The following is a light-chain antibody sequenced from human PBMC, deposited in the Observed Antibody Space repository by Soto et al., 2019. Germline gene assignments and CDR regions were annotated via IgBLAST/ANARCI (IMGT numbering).Light chain of an antibody. V-gene: IGLV2-14*01. CDR2: DVT. Sequence: QSVLTQPASVSGSPGQSITISCTGTSSDIGGFNYVSWYQQHPGKAPKLMIYDVTNRPSGVSNRFSGSKSGNTASLTISGLQAEGEADYYCSSYTSTRSYVVFGGGTKLTVL. CDR1: SSDIGGFNY. J-gene: IGLJ2*01. CDR3: SSYTSTRSYVV.